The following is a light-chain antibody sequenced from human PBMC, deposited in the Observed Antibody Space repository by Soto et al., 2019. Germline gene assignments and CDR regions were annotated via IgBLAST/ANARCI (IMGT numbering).Light chain of an antibody. CDR1: QSGSSN. CDR3: PQYGSSGGIT. J-gene: IGKJ5*01. V-gene: IGKV3-20*01. CDR2: GAS. Sequence: EIVMTQSPVTLSVSPGERATLSCRASQSGSSNLAWYQQRPGQTPRLLIYGASTRATGVPGRFSGSGSGTDFTLTIARLEPEDSAMHYCPQYGSSGGITFGHGTRLEIK.